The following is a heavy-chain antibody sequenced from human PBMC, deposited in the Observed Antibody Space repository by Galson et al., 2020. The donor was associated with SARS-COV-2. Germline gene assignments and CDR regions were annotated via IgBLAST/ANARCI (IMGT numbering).Heavy chain of an antibody. CDR1: GGSISSSSYY. D-gene: IGHD3-10*01. J-gene: IGHJ4*02. CDR2: IYYSGST. V-gene: IGHV4-39*01. Sequence: ASETLSLTCTVSGGSISSSSYYWGWIRQPPGKGLEWIGSIYYSGSTYYNPSLKSRVTISVDTSKNQFSLKLSSVTAADTAVYYCARMDYYGSGSPDYWGQGTLVTVSS. CDR3: ARMDYYGSGSPDY.